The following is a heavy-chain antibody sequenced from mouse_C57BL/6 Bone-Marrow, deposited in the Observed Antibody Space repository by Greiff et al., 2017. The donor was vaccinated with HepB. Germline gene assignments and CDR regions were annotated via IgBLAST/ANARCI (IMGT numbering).Heavy chain of an antibody. CDR2: INPYNGGT. J-gene: IGHJ3*01. D-gene: IGHD2-5*01. CDR3: ARGGSYYSNYEAY. CDR1: GYTFTDYY. Sequence: VQLQQSGPVLVKPGASVKMSCKASGYTFTDYYMNWVKQSHGKSLEWIGVINPYNGGTSYNQKFKGKATLTVDKSSSTAYMELNSLTSEDSAVYYCARGGSYYSNYEAYWGQGTLVTVSA. V-gene: IGHV1-19*01.